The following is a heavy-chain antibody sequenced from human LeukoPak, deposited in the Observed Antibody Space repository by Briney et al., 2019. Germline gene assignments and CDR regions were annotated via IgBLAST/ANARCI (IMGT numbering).Heavy chain of an antibody. CDR2: IYSGGST. CDR1: RLTHSSIY. J-gene: IGHJ3*02. Sequence: PGRSLRLSRAVSRLTHSSIYTSWDRHPQGKGLEWGSVIYSGGSTYYADSVKGRFTISRDNSKNTLYLKMNSLRAEDTAVYYCARDGIVGATSDAFDIWGQGTMVTVSS. CDR3: ARDGIVGATSDAFDI. V-gene: IGHV3-53*01. D-gene: IGHD1-26*01.